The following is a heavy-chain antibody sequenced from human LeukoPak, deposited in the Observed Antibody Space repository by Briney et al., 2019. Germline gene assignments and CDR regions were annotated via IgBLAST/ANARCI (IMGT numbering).Heavy chain of an antibody. CDR3: ARVEIVVVPAALFDP. Sequence: ASVKVSCKASGYTFTSYDINWVRQAPGQGLEWMGWMNPNSGNTDYAQKLQGRVTMTTDTSTSTAYMELRSLRSDDTAVYYCARVEIVVVPAALFDPWGQGTLVTVSS. V-gene: IGHV1-18*01. D-gene: IGHD2-2*03. CDR2: MNPNSGNT. CDR1: GYTFTSYD. J-gene: IGHJ5*02.